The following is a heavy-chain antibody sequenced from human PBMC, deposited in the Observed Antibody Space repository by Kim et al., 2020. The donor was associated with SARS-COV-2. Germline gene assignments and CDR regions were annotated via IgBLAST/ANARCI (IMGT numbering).Heavy chain of an antibody. D-gene: IGHD3-22*01. CDR3: ASALAYTMIVVEPFDY. J-gene: IGHJ4*02. CDR1: GGSVSSGSYY. Sequence: SETLSLTCTVSGGSVSSGSYYWSWIRQPPGKGLEWIGYIYYSGSTNYNPSLKSRVTISVDTSKNQFSLKLSSVTAADTAVYYCASALAYTMIVVEPFDYWGQGTLVTVSS. V-gene: IGHV4-61*01. CDR2: IYYSGST.